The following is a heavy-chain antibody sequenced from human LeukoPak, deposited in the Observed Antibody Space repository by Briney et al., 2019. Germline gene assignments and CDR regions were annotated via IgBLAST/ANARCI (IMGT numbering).Heavy chain of an antibody. Sequence: GGPLRLSCAASGFTLISYEVNWVRQAPGKGLEWVSYIGGSGSIIYYADSVRGRFTISRDNTKNSLYLQMNSLRAEDTAVYYCARGWYSSTSGRDRYFDLWGRGTLVTVSS. D-gene: IGHD3-10*01. V-gene: IGHV3-48*03. CDR1: GFTLISYE. CDR3: ARGWYSSTSGRDRYFDL. J-gene: IGHJ2*01. CDR2: IGGSGSII.